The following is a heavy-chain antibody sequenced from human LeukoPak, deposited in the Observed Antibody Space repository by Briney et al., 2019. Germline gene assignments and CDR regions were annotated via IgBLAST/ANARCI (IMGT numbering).Heavy chain of an antibody. CDR3: VRVKGTYFDF. CDR2: ISASGSNI. V-gene: IGHV3-48*01. CDR1: GFPFSSYS. J-gene: IGHJ4*02. Sequence: GGSLRLSCAASGFPFSSYSMNWVRQAPGKGLEWVSYISASGSNIYYLDSVKGRCTLSRDNAMNSLFLQMDRPRAEDTAVYYCVRVKGTYFDFWGRGTLVTVSS. D-gene: IGHD1-1*01.